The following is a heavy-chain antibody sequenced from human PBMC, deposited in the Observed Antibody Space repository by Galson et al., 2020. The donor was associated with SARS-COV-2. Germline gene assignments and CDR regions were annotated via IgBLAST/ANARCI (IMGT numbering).Heavy chain of an antibody. V-gene: IGHV4-31*03. CDR3: ARGKWELILEYAFDI. Sequence: SETLSLTCTVSGGSISSGGYYWSWIRQHTGKGLEWIGYIYYSGRTYYNPSLKSRVTISVDTSKNQFSLKLSPVTAADTAVYYCARGKWELILEYAFDIWGQGRMVTVSS. CDR1: GGSISSGGYY. CDR2: IYYSGRT. J-gene: IGHJ3*02. D-gene: IGHD1-26*01.